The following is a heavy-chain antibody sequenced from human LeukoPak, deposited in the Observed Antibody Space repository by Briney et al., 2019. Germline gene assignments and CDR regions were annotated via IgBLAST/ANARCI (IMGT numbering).Heavy chain of an antibody. CDR3: ARTGGSQGGNY. D-gene: IGHD1-26*01. Sequence: GRSLRLSCAASGFTFSDYGMHWVRQAPGKGLEWVALISYDGSTKYYADSVKGRFTISRDSPKNTLYLQMNSLRIEDTAVYYCARTGGSQGGNYWGQGTLVTVSS. J-gene: IGHJ4*02. CDR2: ISYDGSTK. CDR1: GFTFSDYG. V-gene: IGHV3-30*03.